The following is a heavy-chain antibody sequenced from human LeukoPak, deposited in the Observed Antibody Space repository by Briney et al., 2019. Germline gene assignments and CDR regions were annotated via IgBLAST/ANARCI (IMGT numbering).Heavy chain of an antibody. D-gene: IGHD3-22*01. CDR1: GFTFSIFW. J-gene: IGHJ4*02. CDR2: IKQDGSAK. CDR3: ATSYDSSGNN. V-gene: IGHV3-7*01. Sequence: GGSLRLSCAASGFTFSIFWVSWVRLAPGKGLEWVANIKQDGSAKYYVDSVKGRFTISRDNARNSLYLEMNNLRAEDTAIYYCATSYDSSGNNWGQGTLVTVSS.